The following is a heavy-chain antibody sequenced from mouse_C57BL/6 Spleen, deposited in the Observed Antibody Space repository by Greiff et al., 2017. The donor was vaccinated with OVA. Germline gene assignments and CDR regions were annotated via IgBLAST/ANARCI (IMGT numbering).Heavy chain of an antibody. Sequence: QVQLQQPGAELVMPGASVKLSCKASGYTFTSYWMHWVKQRPGQGLEWIGEIDPSDSYTTYNQKFKGKSTLTVDKASSTAYMHLSSLTAEDSAVYYCARLTGRFADWGQGTLVTVSA. D-gene: IGHD4-1*01. CDR1: GYTFTSYW. V-gene: IGHV1-69*01. J-gene: IGHJ3*01. CDR2: IDPSDSYT. CDR3: ARLTGRFAD.